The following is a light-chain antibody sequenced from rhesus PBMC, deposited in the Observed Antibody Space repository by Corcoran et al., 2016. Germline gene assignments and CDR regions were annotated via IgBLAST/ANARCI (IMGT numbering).Light chain of an antibody. J-gene: IGKJ2*01. Sequence: DIQMTQSPSSLSASVGDRVTITCRASQGISKRLVWYQQKPGKDPKLLIYRASNWETGVPSRFRGSGAGIDFTLTLRSLLPEDIPTYYCPHHYNSPPYSFCQRTKVEIK. V-gene: IGKV1-69*01. CDR2: RAS. CDR1: QGISKR. CDR3: PHHYNSPPYS.